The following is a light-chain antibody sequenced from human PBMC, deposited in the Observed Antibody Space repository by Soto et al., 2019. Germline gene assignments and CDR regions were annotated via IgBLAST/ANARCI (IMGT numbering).Light chain of an antibody. CDR1: SSDVGGYNY. CDR2: DVS. CDR3: SSYTSRSNLV. Sequence: QSALTQPASVSGSPGQSITISCTGTSSDVGGYNYVSWYQQHPGKAPKLMIYDVSNRPSGVSNRFSGSKSGNTASLTISGLQAEDEADYYCSSYTSRSNLVFGGGTKLTGL. J-gene: IGLJ2*01. V-gene: IGLV2-14*01.